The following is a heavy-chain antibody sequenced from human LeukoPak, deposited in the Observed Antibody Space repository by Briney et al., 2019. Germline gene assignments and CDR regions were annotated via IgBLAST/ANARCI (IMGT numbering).Heavy chain of an antibody. CDR2: IYHSGST. J-gene: IGHJ4*02. D-gene: IGHD5-18*01. Sequence: PSETLSLTCTVSGGSISSGGYYWSWIRQPPGKGLEWIGYIYHSGSTYCNPSLKSRVTMSVDTSKNHFSLKLSSVTAADTAVYYCARGRAYSFDYWGQGTLVTVSS. CDR1: GGSISSGGYY. V-gene: IGHV4-30-2*01. CDR3: ARGRAYSFDY.